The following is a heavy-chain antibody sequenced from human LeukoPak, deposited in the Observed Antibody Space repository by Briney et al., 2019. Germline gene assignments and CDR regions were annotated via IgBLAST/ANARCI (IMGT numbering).Heavy chain of an antibody. V-gene: IGHV3-11*04. Sequence: LSLTCAVYGGSFSGYYWSWIRQAPGKGLEWVSHISSSGSSIYYADSVKGRFTISRDNAKNSLYLQMNSLRAEDTAVYYCARDRGGPPGDYDLWSGYVDYWGQGTLVTVSS. J-gene: IGHJ4*02. CDR2: ISSSGSSI. D-gene: IGHD3-3*01. CDR1: GGSFSGYY. CDR3: ARDRGGPPGDYDLWSGYVDY.